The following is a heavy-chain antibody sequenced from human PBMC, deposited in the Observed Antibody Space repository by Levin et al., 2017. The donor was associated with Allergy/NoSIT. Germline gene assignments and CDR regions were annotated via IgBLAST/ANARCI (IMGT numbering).Heavy chain of an antibody. V-gene: IGHV3-23*01. CDR2: ISASGGDT. Sequence: GGSLRLSCAGSEFTFSSYAMSWVRQAPGKGLEWVSVISASGGDTYYADSVKGRFTISRDNSRNTLYLQMNSLRAEDTAVYYCAKEGCSDGTCYPGSWGQGTLVTVSS. CDR1: EFTFSSYA. J-gene: IGHJ5*02. D-gene: IGHD2-15*01. CDR3: AKEGCSDGTCYPGS.